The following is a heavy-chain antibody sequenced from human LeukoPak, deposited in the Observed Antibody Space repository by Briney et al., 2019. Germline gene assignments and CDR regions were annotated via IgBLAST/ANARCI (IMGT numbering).Heavy chain of an antibody. D-gene: IGHD4-11*01. Sequence: SETLSLTCTVSGGSISSYYWSWIRQPPGKGLEWIGNIYYSGSTNYNPSLKSRVTISVDTSKNQFSLKLSSVTAADTAVYYCARLDYSNHVQDYWGQGTLVTVSS. CDR3: ARLDYSNHVQDY. J-gene: IGHJ4*02. CDR2: IYYSGST. CDR1: GGSISSYY. V-gene: IGHV4-59*01.